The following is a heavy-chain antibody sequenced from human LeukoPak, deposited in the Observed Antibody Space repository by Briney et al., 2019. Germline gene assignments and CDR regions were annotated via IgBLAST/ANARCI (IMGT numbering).Heavy chain of an antibody. J-gene: IGHJ3*02. V-gene: IGHV4-59*01. CDR1: GVSISSYY. D-gene: IGHD6-13*01. CDR2: IYYSGST. Sequence: SETLSLTCTVSGVSISSYYWSWIRQPPGKGLEWIGYIYYSGSTNYNPSLKSRVTISVDTSKNQFSLKLSSVTAADTAVYYCARAYSSSWPNAFDIWGQGTMVTVSS. CDR3: ARAYSSSWPNAFDI.